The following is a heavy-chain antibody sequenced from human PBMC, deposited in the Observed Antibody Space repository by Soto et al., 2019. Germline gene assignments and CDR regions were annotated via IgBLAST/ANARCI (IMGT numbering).Heavy chain of an antibody. CDR1: GYTFTSCG. J-gene: IGHJ4*02. D-gene: IGHD3-22*01. CDR3: ARGPYDSSGYYYFN. Sequence: ASVKISCNASGYTFTSCGIIWVRQDPGQGLEWMGWISAYNGNTNYAQKLQGRVTMTTDTSTSTAYMELRSLRSDDTAVYYCARGPYDSSGYYYFNWGQGTRVTVSA. CDR2: ISAYNGNT. V-gene: IGHV1-18*04.